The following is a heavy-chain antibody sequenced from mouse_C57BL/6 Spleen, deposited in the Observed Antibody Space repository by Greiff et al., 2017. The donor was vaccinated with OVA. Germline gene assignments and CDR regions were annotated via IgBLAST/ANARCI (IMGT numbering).Heavy chain of an antibody. CDR3: ARQGYGSSYLYYFDY. CDR1: GYTFTSYW. J-gene: IGHJ2*01. D-gene: IGHD1-1*01. Sequence: QVQLQQPGAELVMPGASVKLSCKASGYTFTSYWMHWVKQRPGQGLEWIGEIDPSDSYTNYNQKFKGKSTLTVDKSSSTAYMQLSSLTSEDSAVYYCARQGYGSSYLYYFDYWGQGTTLTVSS. CDR2: IDPSDSYT. V-gene: IGHV1-69*01.